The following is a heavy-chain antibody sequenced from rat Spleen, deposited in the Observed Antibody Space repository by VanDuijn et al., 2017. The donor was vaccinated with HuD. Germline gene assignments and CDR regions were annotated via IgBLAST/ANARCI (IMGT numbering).Heavy chain of an antibody. CDR3: ARPANFGGGYYFDY. CDR2: INSAVST. CDR1: GYSIPRSSR. D-gene: IGHD1-11*01. V-gene: IGHV3-3*01. Sequence: EVQLQESGPGLVKPSQSLSLTCSVTGYSIPRSSRWNWLRKFPGNKLEWMGYINSAVSTHYNPSLKSRISITRDTSKNQFFLQLTSATTEDTATYYCARPANFGGGYYFDYWGQGVMVTVSS. J-gene: IGHJ2*01.